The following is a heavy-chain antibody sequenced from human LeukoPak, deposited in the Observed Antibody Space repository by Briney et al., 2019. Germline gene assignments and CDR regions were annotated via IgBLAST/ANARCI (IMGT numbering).Heavy chain of an antibody. CDR3: ARGHGYYDVWSGYFSLDAFDI. CDR1: GGSISSYY. D-gene: IGHD3-3*01. CDR2: IYTSGST. Sequence: SETLSLTRTVSGGSISSYYWSWIRQPAGKGREWIGRIYTSGSTNYNPSLKSRVTMSVDTSKNQFSLKLSSVSAAGTAVYYCARGHGYYDVWSGYFSLDAFDIWGQGTMVTVSS. J-gene: IGHJ3*02. V-gene: IGHV4-4*07.